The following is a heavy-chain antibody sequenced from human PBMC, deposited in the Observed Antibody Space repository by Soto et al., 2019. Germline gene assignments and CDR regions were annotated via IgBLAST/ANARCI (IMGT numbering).Heavy chain of an antibody. CDR3: VGGQYYFDY. CDR2: ISYDGSNK. V-gene: IGHV3-30*03. J-gene: IGHJ4*02. D-gene: IGHD3-10*01. CDR1: GFPFSSYG. Sequence: QVQLVESGGGVVQPGRSLRLPCAASGFPFSSYGMHWVREAPGKGLEWVAVISYDGSNKYYADSVKGRFTISRDNSASTLYLQMNSLRPEDTALYYCVGGQYYFDYRGQGTLVTVSP.